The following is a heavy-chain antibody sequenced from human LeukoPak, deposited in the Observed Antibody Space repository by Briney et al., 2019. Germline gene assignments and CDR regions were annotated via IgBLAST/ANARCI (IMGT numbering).Heavy chain of an antibody. CDR1: GGSISSYC. Sequence: SETLSLTCTVSGGSISSYCWSWIRQPAGKGLEWIGRIYTSGSTNYNPSLKSRVTMSVDTSKNQFSLKLSSVTAADTAVYYCAREQLIAAAGLDYWGQGTLVTVSS. J-gene: IGHJ4*02. D-gene: IGHD6-13*01. CDR2: IYTSGST. V-gene: IGHV4-4*07. CDR3: AREQLIAAAGLDY.